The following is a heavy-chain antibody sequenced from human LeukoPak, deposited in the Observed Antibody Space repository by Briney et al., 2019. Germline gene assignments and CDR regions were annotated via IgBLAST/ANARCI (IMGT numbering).Heavy chain of an antibody. V-gene: IGHV3-11*04. CDR3: ARDAYDFWSGLTSSSGY. Sequence: GGSLRLSCAASGFTFSDYYMSWIRQAPGKGLEWISSISNSGSTKYYADSVKGRFTISRDNAKDSLYLQMSSLRADDTAVYYCARDAYDFWSGLTSSSGYWGQGTLVTVSS. CDR1: GFTFSDYY. CDR2: ISNSGSTK. J-gene: IGHJ4*02. D-gene: IGHD3-3*01.